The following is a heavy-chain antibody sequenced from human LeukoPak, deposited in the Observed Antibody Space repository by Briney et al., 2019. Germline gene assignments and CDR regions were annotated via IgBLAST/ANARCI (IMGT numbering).Heavy chain of an antibody. CDR3: ARYYYGSGSYSSYYYYYYMDV. CDR2: INPSGGST. J-gene: IGHJ6*03. V-gene: IGHV1-46*01. CDR1: GYTFTSYY. D-gene: IGHD3-10*01. Sequence: AASVKVSCKASGYTFTSYYMHWVRQAPGQGLEWMGIINPSGGSTSYAQKFQGRVTMTRDMSTSTVYMELSSLRSEDTAVYYCARYYYGSGSYSSYYYYYYMDVWGKGTTVTVSS.